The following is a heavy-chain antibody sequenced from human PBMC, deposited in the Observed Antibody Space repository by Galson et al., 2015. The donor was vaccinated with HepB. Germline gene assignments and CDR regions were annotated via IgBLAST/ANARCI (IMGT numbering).Heavy chain of an antibody. J-gene: IGHJ4*02. Sequence: SLRLSCAASGFTFSYHGMHWVRQAPSKGLEWVAVIWSDGRNEHYADSVKGRFTISRDNSKNTVSLQMNSLREEDTAVYYCARSMQVVAAADHWGQGTLVTVSS. CDR2: IWSDGRNE. D-gene: IGHD6-13*01. V-gene: IGHV3-33*01. CDR1: GFTFSYHG. CDR3: ARSMQVVAAADH.